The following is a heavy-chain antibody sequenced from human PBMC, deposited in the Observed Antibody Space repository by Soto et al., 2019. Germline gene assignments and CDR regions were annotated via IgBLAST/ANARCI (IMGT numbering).Heavy chain of an antibody. V-gene: IGHV3-21*01. CDR3: ARDPSYDSSGYYYRTFDY. Sequence: GGSLSLSCAASGFTFSSYSMNWVRQAPGKGLEWVSSISSSSSYIYYADSVKGRFTISRDNAKNSLYLQMNSLRAEDTAVYYCARDPSYDSSGYYYRTFDYWGQGTLVTVSS. CDR2: ISSSSSYI. J-gene: IGHJ4*02. D-gene: IGHD3-22*01. CDR1: GFTFSSYS.